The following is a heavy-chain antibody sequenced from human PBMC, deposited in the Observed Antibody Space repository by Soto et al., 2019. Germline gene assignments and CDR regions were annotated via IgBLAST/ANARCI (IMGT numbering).Heavy chain of an antibody. V-gene: IGHV4-59*08. CDR1: GGSISSYY. J-gene: IGHJ4*02. Sequence: PSETLSLTCTVSGGSISSYYWSWIRQPPEKGLEWIATISYNGNTYYNPSLRSRVTMSIDTSKIQFSLNLNSVTAADTAVYYCARRRHGYFDTWGQGALVTVSS. CDR3: ARRRHGYFDT. D-gene: IGHD3-9*01. CDR2: ISYNGNT.